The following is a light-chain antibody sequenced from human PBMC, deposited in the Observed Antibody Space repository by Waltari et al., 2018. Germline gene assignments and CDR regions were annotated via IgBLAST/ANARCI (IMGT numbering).Light chain of an antibody. CDR2: GAS. CDR3: HQYNDWWT. CDR1: QSISRS. J-gene: IGKJ1*01. V-gene: IGKV3-15*01. Sequence: EIVMTQSPATLPVSPGERATLSCRASQSISRSLAWYQQKPGQAPRLLIYGASTRVPGIPARFSGSGSGTEFTLTISSLQSEDFAVYYCHQYNDWWTFGQGTKVEIK.